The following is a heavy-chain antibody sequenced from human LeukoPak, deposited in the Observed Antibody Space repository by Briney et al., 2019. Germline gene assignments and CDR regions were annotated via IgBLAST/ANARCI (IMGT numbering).Heavy chain of an antibody. V-gene: IGHV1-18*01. D-gene: IGHD3-3*01. CDR2: ISAYNGNT. CDR3: ARDPYYDFWSGYYIY. Sequence: ASVKVSCKASGYTFTSYGISWVRQAPGQGLEWMGWISAYNGNTNYAQKLQGRVTMTTDTSTSTVYMELRSLRADDTAVYYCARDPYYDFWSGYYIYWGQGTLVTVSS. CDR1: GYTFTSYG. J-gene: IGHJ4*02.